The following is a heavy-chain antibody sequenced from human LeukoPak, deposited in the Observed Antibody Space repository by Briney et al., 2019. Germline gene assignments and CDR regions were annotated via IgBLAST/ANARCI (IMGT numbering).Heavy chain of an antibody. Sequence: PGGSLRLSCAASGFTFSSYSMNWVRQAPGKGLEWVSSISSSSSYIYYADSVKGRFTISRDNAKNSLYLQMNSLRAEDTAVYYCARGRCILVLPAAIGWFDPWGQGTLVTVSS. CDR1: GFTFSSYS. V-gene: IGHV3-21*01. D-gene: IGHD2-2*01. CDR2: ISSSSSYI. J-gene: IGHJ5*02. CDR3: ARGRCILVLPAAIGWFDP.